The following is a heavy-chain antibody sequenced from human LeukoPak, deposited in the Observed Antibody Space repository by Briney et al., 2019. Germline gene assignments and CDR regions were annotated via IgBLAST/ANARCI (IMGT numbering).Heavy chain of an antibody. J-gene: IGHJ4*02. V-gene: IGHV3-30-3*01. CDR3: ARDFFPIVDSSWYEIGY. D-gene: IGHD6-13*01. CDR1: GFTFNDYA. CDR2: ISYDGYDK. Sequence: PGGSLRLSCAASGFTFNDYAMYWVRQTPGKGLEWVTLISYDGYDKSYADSVRGRFTISRDNSKNTLYLQMGSLRSEDTAVYYCARDFFPIVDSSWYEIGYWGQGTLVTVSS.